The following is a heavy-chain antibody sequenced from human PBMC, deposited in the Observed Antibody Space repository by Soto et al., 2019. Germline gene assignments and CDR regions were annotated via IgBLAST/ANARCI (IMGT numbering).Heavy chain of an antibody. CDR2: IYYSGNT. CDR3: GRLDVVGASESWFDP. CDR1: GGSISSGGIY. J-gene: IGHJ5*02. D-gene: IGHD2-15*01. V-gene: IGHV4-31*03. Sequence: PSESLSLTCTVSGGSISSGGIYWSWIPQHPGKGLEGIVYIYYSGNTYYNPSLKRRVTITEDTSKTQFSLKLSSMTAADTAVYYCGRLDVVGASESWFDPWGQGTLVTVSS.